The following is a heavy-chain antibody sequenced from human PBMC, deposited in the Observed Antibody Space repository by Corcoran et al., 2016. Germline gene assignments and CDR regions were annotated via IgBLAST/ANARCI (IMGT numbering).Heavy chain of an antibody. J-gene: IGHJ5*02. Sequence: QVQLQQWGAGLLKPSETLSLTCAVYGGSFSGYYWSWIRQPPGKGLEWIGEINHSGSTNYNPSRKSRVTISVDTSKNQFSLKLSSVTAADTAVYYCARGRLRSFDPWGQGTLVTVSS. CDR3: ARGRLRSFDP. CDR1: GGSFSGYY. D-gene: IGHD3-10*01. V-gene: IGHV4-34*01. CDR2: INHSGST.